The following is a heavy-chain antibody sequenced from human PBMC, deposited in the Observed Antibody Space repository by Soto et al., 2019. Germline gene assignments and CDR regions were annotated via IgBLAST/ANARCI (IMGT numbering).Heavy chain of an antibody. Sequence: GGSLRLSCAASGFTVSSNYMSWVRQAPGKGLEWVSVIYSGGSTYYADSVKGRFTISRHNSKNTLYLQMNSLRAEDTAVYYCARGEGYYYYYMDVWGKGTTVTVSS. CDR2: IYSGGST. CDR3: ARGEGYYYYYMDV. V-gene: IGHV3-53*04. CDR1: GFTVSSNY. J-gene: IGHJ6*03.